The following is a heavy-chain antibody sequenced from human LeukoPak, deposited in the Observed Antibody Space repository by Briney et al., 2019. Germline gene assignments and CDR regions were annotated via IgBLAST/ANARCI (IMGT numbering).Heavy chain of an antibody. Sequence: GESLKISCKGSGYSFTSYWIGWVLQMPGKGLEWMVIIYPGDSDTRYSPSFQGQVTISADKSISTAYLQWSSLKASDTAMYYCARGGWLRYDAFDIWGQGTMVTVSS. CDR2: IYPGDSDT. CDR1: GYSFTSYW. J-gene: IGHJ3*02. D-gene: IGHD5-12*01. V-gene: IGHV5-51*01. CDR3: ARGGWLRYDAFDI.